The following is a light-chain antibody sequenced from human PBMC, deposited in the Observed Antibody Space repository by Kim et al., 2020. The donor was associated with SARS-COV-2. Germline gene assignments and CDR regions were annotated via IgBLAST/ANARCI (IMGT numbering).Light chain of an antibody. Sequence: ELTQPPSASGTPGQRVSISCSGSTSNIGANTVHWYQQLPGTAPKLLIFRDDQRPSGVPDRFPGSSSGTPASLAISGLQSAAAADYYCSLWDDSLNAWV. J-gene: IGLJ3*02. V-gene: IGLV1-44*01. CDR1: TSNIGANT. CDR2: RDD. CDR3: SLWDDSLNAWV.